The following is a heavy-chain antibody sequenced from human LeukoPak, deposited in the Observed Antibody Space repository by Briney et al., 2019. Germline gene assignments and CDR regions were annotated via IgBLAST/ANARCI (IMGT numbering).Heavy chain of an antibody. J-gene: IGHJ4*02. V-gene: IGHV4-38-2*01. CDR3: ARRYSNYFFDY. CDR2: IYHSGST. D-gene: IGHD4-11*01. CDR1: GYSITSGYY. Sequence: SETLSLTCAVSGYSITSGYYWAWIRQPPGKGLEWIGNIYHSGSTYYNASLKSRVTISVDTSKNQFSLKLSSVTAADTAVYYCARRYSNYFFDYWGQGPLVTVSS.